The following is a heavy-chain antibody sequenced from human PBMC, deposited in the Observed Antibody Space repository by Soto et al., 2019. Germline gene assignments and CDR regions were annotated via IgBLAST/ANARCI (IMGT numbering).Heavy chain of an antibody. Sequence: QVQLQESGPGLVKPSGPLSLTCAVSGGSINSSNGWIWVRQPPGKGLGWMGEIYHSGSTNYNPSLKSRVTISVDKSKNQFSLKLSSVTAADTAVYYCARAALVTIFGVVPGGFDPWGQGTLVTVSS. CDR3: ARAALVTIFGVVPGGFDP. V-gene: IGHV4-4*02. J-gene: IGHJ5*02. CDR1: GGSINSSNG. D-gene: IGHD3-3*01. CDR2: IYHSGST.